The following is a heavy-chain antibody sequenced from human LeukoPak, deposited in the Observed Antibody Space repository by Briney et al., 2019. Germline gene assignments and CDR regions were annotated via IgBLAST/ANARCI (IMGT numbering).Heavy chain of an antibody. V-gene: IGHV5-51*01. D-gene: IGHD3-3*01. J-gene: IGHJ4*02. CDR1: GYSFTSYW. Sequence: GESLKISCKGSGYSFTSYWIGWVRQMPGKGLEWMGIIYPGDSDTRYSPSSQGQVTISADKSISTAYLQWSSLKASDTAMYYCARQSPYYDFWSGPTGGADYWGQGTLVTVSS. CDR2: IYPGDSDT. CDR3: ARQSPYYDFWSGPTGGADY.